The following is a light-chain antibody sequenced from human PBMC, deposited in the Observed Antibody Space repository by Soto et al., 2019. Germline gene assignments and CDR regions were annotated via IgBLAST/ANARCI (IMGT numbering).Light chain of an antibody. Sequence: QSVLTQPPSVSGALGQRVTISCTGSSSNIGAGYDVHWYQQLPGTAPKLLIYGNSNRPSGVPDRFSGSKSGTSASLAITGLQAEDEADYYCQSYDNSLSGSGVFGTGTKLTVL. CDR3: QSYDNSLSGSGV. CDR2: GNS. J-gene: IGLJ1*01. CDR1: SSNIGAGYD. V-gene: IGLV1-40*01.